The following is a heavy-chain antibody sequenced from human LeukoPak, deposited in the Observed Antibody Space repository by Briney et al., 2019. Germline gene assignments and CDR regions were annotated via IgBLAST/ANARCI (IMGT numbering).Heavy chain of an antibody. CDR1: GGSFSGYY. CDR2: INHSGST. D-gene: IGHD3-3*01. Sequence: PSETLSLTCAVYGGSFSGYYWSWIRQPPGKGLEWIGEINHSGSTNYNPSLKSRVTISVDTSKNQFSLKLSSVTAADTAVYYCARVRGAPGFGVDIPLDYWGQGTLVTVSS. V-gene: IGHV4-34*01. CDR3: ARVRGAPGFGVDIPLDY. J-gene: IGHJ4*02.